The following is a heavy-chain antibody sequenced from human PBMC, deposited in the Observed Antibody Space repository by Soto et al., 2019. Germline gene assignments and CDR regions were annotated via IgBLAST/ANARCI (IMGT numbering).Heavy chain of an antibody. Sequence: QVTLKESGPVLVKPTETLTLTCTVSGFSLSNARMGVSWIRQPPGKALEWLAHIFSNDEKSYSTSLKSRLTISKNTSKSQVVLTMTNMDPVDTATYYCARIGGTPYDYYYGMDVWGQGTTVTVSS. CDR2: IFSNDEK. J-gene: IGHJ6*02. V-gene: IGHV2-26*01. CDR1: GFSLSNARMG. D-gene: IGHD2-15*01. CDR3: ARIGGTPYDYYYGMDV.